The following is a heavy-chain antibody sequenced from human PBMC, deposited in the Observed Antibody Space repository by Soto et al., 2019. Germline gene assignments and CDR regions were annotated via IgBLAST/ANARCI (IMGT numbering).Heavy chain of an antibody. CDR2: IYYSGST. CDR1: GGSISSSSYY. D-gene: IGHD1-26*01. V-gene: IGHV4-39*01. CDR3: ARHGIVGASLNYYYYGMDV. J-gene: IGHJ6*02. Sequence: SETLSLSCTVSGGSISSSSYYWGWIRQPPGKGLEWIGSIYYSGSTYYNPSLKSRVTISVDTSKNQFSLKLSSVTAADTAVYYCARHGIVGASLNYYYYGMDVWGQGTTVTVSS.